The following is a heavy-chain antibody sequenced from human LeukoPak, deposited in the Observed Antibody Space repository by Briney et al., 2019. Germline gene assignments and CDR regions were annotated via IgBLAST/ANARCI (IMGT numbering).Heavy chain of an antibody. CDR3: ARDYAYCGGDCYFYFDY. V-gene: IGHV4-61*01. CDR1: GGSVSSGSYY. J-gene: IGHJ4*02. D-gene: IGHD2-21*02. CDR2: IYYSGST. Sequence: SETLSLTCTVSGGSVSSGSYYWSWIRPPPGKGLEWNGYIYYSGSTNYNPSLKSRVTISVDTSKNQFSLKLSSVTAADTAVYYCARDYAYCGGDCYFYFDYWGQGTLVTVSS.